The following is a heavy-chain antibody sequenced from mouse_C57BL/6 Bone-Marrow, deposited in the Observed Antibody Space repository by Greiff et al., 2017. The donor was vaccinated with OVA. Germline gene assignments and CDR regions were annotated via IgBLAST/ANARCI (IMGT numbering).Heavy chain of an antibody. CDR2: IYPNNGGT. Sequence: VQLQQSGAELGGPGASVKISCKASGYTFTGYEMGWVKQSPGKSLEWIWEIYPNNGGTNYNQKFKGKATVTVDKSSSTAYMELRSLTSEDTAVYYCASGGGSSPFAYWGQGTLVTVSA. CDR1: GYTFTGYE. D-gene: IGHD1-1*01. CDR3: ASGGGSSPFAY. V-gene: IGHV1-18*01. J-gene: IGHJ3*01.